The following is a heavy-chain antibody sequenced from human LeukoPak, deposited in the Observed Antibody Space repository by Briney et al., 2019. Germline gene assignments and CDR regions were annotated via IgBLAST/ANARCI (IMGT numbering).Heavy chain of an antibody. CDR1: GFTFTNAW. CDR2: MKSKTDGGTT. CDR3: TTEAFSGVYF. V-gene: IGHV3-15*01. D-gene: IGHD3-10*01. J-gene: IGHJ4*02. Sequence: GGSLRLSCAASGFTFTNAWMSCVRQAPGKGLEWVGHMKSKTDGGTTDCAAPVKGRFTVSRDDSKNTLYLEMNSLKTEDTAVYYCTTEAFSGVYFWGQGTLVTVSS.